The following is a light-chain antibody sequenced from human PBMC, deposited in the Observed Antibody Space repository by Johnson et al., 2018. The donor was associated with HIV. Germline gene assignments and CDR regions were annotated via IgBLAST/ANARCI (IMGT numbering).Light chain of an antibody. CDR3: GTWDSSRSSGLYV. CDR2: DNN. J-gene: IGLJ1*01. CDR1: SCDIGNNY. Sequence: QSVLTQPPSVSAAPGQKVTISCSGSSCDIGNNYVSWHQKFPGAAPKVLIYDNNKRPSGIPDRFSGSKSGTSATLGITGLQTGDEADYYCGTWDSSRSSGLYVFGTGTEVTVL. V-gene: IGLV1-51*01.